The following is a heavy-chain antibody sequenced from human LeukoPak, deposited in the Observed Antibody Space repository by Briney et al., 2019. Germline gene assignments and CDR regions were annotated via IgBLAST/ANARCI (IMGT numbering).Heavy chain of an antibody. CDR1: GFTFSSYS. CDR2: ISSSSSTI. Sequence: GGSLRLSCAASGFTFSSYSMNWVRQAPGKGLEWVSYISSSSSTIYYADSVKGRFTISRDNAKNSLYLQMNSLRAEDTAVYYCARDLPEVGYSSGWEVGYWGQGTLVTVSS. D-gene: IGHD6-19*01. J-gene: IGHJ4*02. CDR3: ARDLPEVGYSSGWEVGY. V-gene: IGHV3-48*01.